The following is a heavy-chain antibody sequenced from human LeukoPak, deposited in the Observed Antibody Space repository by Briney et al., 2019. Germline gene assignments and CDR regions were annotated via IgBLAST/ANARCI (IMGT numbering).Heavy chain of an antibody. CDR3: AKDEDSWSGYSDY. D-gene: IGHD3-3*01. V-gene: IGHV3-23*01. Sequence: GGSLRLSCAASGFTFSSYAMSWVRQAPGKGLEWDSAISGSGGSTYYADSVKGRFTISRDNSKNTLYLQMNSLRAEDTAVYYCAKDEDSWSGYSDYWGQGTLVTVSS. J-gene: IGHJ4*02. CDR2: ISGSGGST. CDR1: GFTFSSYA.